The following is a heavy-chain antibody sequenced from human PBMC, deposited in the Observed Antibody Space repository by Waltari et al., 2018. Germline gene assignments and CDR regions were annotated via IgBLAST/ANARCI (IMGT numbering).Heavy chain of an antibody. CDR1: CASVRSGGHS. CDR3: ARDPGGFDRRFDS. Sequence: QLQLQESGSGLVKPSQTLSLTCAVSCASVRSGGHSCSWIRLPPGRGLEWIGYINDSGSTYYNPTLKSRVTISIDSSRNQFSLKLTSVTAADTAVYYCARDPGGFDRRFDSWGQGILVTVSS. V-gene: IGHV4-30-2*01. J-gene: IGHJ5*01. CDR2: INDSGST. D-gene: IGHD3-16*01.